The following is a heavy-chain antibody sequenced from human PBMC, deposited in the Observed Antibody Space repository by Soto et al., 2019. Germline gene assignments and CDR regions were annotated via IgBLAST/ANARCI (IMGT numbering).Heavy chain of an antibody. Sequence: PSETLSLTCTVSGGSISSYYWAWIRQPPGKGLECIGSIYSSEDTYYNPSLKSRVTISVDTSKNQFSLKLRSVTAADTAVYYCARDLFGGYCLDYWGQGALVTAPQ. CDR1: GGSISSYY. CDR3: ARDLFGGYCLDY. J-gene: IGHJ4*02. CDR2: IYSSEDT. D-gene: IGHD5-12*01. V-gene: IGHV4-39*02.